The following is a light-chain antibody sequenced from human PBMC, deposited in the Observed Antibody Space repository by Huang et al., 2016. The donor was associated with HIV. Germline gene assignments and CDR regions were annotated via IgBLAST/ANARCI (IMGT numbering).Light chain of an antibody. CDR2: DAS. J-gene: IGKJ3*01. CDR3: QQRTYSFT. V-gene: IGKV3-11*01. CDR1: QSVGSF. Sequence: EIVLTQSPATLSLSPGERATLSCRASQSVGSFLAWYQQKPGQAPRLLSCDASYRATGIPARFSGSGSGTDFTRTISSLEPEDFAVYYCQQRTYSFTFGPGTKVD.